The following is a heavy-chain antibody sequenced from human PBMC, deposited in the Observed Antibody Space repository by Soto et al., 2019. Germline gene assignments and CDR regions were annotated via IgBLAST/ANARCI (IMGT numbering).Heavy chain of an antibody. D-gene: IGHD2-15*01. CDR3: ARDGSSTDGYCSGGSCYGMDV. V-gene: IGHV1-69*01. J-gene: IGHJ6*02. CDR2: IIPIFGTA. Sequence: QVQLVQSGAEVKKPGSSVKVSCKASGGTFSSYAISWVRQAPGQGLEWMGGIIPIFGTANYAQKFQGRVTITAYESTSTAYMELSSLRSEDTAVYYCARDGSSTDGYCSGGSCYGMDVWGQGTTVTVS. CDR1: GGTFSSYA.